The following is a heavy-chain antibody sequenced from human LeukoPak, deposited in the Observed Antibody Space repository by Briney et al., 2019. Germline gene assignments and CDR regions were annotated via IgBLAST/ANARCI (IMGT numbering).Heavy chain of an antibody. CDR2: ISAYNGNT. CDR1: GYTFTSYG. V-gene: IGHV1-18*01. CDR3: ARGRGTAVFDY. Sequence: ASVKVSCKASGYTFTSYGISWVRQAPGQGLEWMGWISAYNGNTTSAHKFQGRVTMTTDTSTTTAYMELRSLRSDDTAVYYCARGRGTAVFDYWGQGTLVTVSS. D-gene: IGHD3-10*01. J-gene: IGHJ4*02.